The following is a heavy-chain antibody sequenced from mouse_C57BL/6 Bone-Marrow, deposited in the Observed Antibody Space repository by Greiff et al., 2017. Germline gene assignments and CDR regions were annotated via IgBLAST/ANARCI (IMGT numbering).Heavy chain of an antibody. Sequence: VKLQESGPELVKPGASVKISCKASGYAFSSSWMHWVKQRPGKGLEWIGRIYPGDGDTNYNGKFKGKATLTADKSSSTAYMQLGSLTSEDSAVYFCARAGDGYYFYYFNYWGQGTTLTVSS. J-gene: IGHJ2*01. D-gene: IGHD2-3*01. CDR3: ARAGDGYYFYYFNY. V-gene: IGHV1-82*01. CDR1: GYAFSSSW. CDR2: IYPGDGDT.